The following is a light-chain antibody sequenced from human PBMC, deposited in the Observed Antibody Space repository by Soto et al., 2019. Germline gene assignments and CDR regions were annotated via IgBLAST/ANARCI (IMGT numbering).Light chain of an antibody. Sequence: DVKMTKHTYPHSASVGDRVTITCRASQSISSWLAWYQQKPGKAPKLLIYDASSLKSGVPSRFSGSGSGAEFTLTISSLQPDDFATYYCQQYNSYSKTFGQGTKV. V-gene: IGKV1-5*01. J-gene: IGKJ1*01. CDR2: DAS. CDR3: QQYNSYSKT. CDR1: QSISSW.